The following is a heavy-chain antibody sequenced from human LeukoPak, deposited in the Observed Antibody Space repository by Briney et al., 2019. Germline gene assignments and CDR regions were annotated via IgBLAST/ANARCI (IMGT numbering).Heavy chain of an antibody. CDR2: INPNSGGT. J-gene: IGHJ5*02. CDR3: ATVVVVAAKGFDPFDP. Sequence: GASVKVSCKASGYTFTGYYMHWVRQAPGQGLEWMGWINPNSGGTNYAQKFQGRVTMTRDTSISTAYMELSRLRSDDTAVYYCATVVVVAAKGFDPFDPWGQRTLVTVSS. CDR1: GYTFTGYY. V-gene: IGHV1-2*02. D-gene: IGHD2-15*01.